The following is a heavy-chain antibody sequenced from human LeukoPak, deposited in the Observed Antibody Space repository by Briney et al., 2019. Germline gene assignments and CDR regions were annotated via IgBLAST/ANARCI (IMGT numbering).Heavy chain of an antibody. CDR1: GFTSKTSA. CDR3: AKDDPLNLSRADP. V-gene: IGHV3-23*01. Sequence: PGGSLRLSCAVSGFTSKTSAMSWVRQAPGKGLEWVSGISRSGGGTYYAASVKGRFTISRDKFKEVLYLQMDSLRADDTAIYYCAKDDPLNLSRADPWGPGTLVTVSS. CDR2: ISRSGGGT. J-gene: IGHJ5*02.